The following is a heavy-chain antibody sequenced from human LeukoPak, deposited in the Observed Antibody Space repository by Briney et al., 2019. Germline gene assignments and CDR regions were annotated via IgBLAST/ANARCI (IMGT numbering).Heavy chain of an antibody. CDR1: GSNVTYNY. J-gene: IGHJ6*02. CDR3: ARTSYYYDMDV. V-gene: IGHV3-53*04. Sequence: GGSLRLSCAASGSNVTYNYMTWVRQAPGKGLEWVSLIDSADTTYYADSLKGRLTVSRHTSNNALFLQMNSLRPEDTAIYYCARTSYYYDMDVWGQGTTVTVSS. CDR2: IDSADTT.